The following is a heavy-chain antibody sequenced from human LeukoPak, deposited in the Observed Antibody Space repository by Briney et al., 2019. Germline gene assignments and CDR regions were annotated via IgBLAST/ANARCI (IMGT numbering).Heavy chain of an antibody. V-gene: IGHV1-46*01. CDR3: ARDESTSILWW. D-gene: IGHD2-21*01. CDR2: INPSGGST. CDR1: GYSFINYY. J-gene: IGHJ1*01. Sequence: ASVKVSCKASGYSFINYYMHWVRQAPGQGLEWMGIINPSGGSTSYAQKFQGRVTMTRDTSTSTVYMELSSLRSEDTAVYYCARDESTSILWWWGQGTLVTVSS.